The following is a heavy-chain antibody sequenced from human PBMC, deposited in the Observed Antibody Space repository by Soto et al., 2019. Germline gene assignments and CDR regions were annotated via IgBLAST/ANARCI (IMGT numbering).Heavy chain of an antibody. Sequence: ASVKVFCKASGYTFGNYDINWVRQATGQGLEWMGWMNPNTGDTGYPQKFQGRVTMTRDTSITTAYMEMSSLRSEDTAMYYCARSNSGSGVYFDYWGQGTPVTVSS. CDR3: ARSNSGSGVYFDY. V-gene: IGHV1-8*01. CDR1: GYTFGNYD. CDR2: MNPNTGDT. D-gene: IGHD2-8*01. J-gene: IGHJ4*02.